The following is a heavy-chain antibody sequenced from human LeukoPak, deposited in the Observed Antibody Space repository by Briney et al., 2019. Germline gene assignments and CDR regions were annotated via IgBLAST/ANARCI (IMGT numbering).Heavy chain of an antibody. Sequence: GGSLRLSCAASGFTYSSYSMNWVRQAPGKGLEWVSSISSSSSYIYYADSVKGRFTISRDNAKNSLYLQMNSLRAEDTAVYYCASSYGDYLWSYFDYWGQGTLVTVSS. V-gene: IGHV3-21*01. J-gene: IGHJ4*02. CDR2: ISSSSSYI. D-gene: IGHD4-17*01. CDR1: GFTYSSYS. CDR3: ASSYGDYLWSYFDY.